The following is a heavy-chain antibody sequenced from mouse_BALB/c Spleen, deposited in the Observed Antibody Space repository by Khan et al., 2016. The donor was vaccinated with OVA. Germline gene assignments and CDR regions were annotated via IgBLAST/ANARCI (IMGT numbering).Heavy chain of an antibody. CDR1: GYTFTDYS. CDR3: ARNFLYYYGSSPFAY. Sequence: QIQLVQSGPELKKPGETVKISCKASGYTFTDYSMHWVKQASGKGLKWMGWINTETGEPTYADDFKGRFAFSLETSASTAYLQINNLKNEDMATYFCARNFLYYYGSSPFAYWGQGTLVTVSA. D-gene: IGHD1-1*01. V-gene: IGHV9-2-1*01. J-gene: IGHJ3*01. CDR2: INTETGEP.